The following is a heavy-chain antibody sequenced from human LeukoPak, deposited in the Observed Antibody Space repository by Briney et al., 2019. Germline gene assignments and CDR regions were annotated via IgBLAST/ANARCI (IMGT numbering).Heavy chain of an antibody. CDR1: GFTFSSYA. CDR2: ISGSGGST. CDR3: AKDNRSSWYLPFTSYIQRQIFDY. Sequence: GGSLRLSCAASGFTFSSYAMSWVRQAPGKGLEWVSAISGSGGSTYYADSVKGRFTISRDNSKNTLYLQMNSLRAEDTAVYYCAKDNRSSWYLPFTSYIQRQIFDYWGQGTLVTVSS. J-gene: IGHJ4*02. V-gene: IGHV3-23*01. D-gene: IGHD6-13*01.